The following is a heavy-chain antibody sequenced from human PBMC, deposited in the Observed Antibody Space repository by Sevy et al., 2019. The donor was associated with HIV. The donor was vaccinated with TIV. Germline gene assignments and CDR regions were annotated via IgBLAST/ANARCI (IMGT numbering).Heavy chain of an antibody. V-gene: IGHV3-30*04. D-gene: IGHD5-12*01. Sequence: GGSLRLSCAASGFTFSSYAMHWVRQAPGKGLEWVAVISYDGSNKYYADSVKGRFTISRDNSKNTLYLQMNSLRAEDTAAYYCATSRGYSGYDYGMDVWGQGTTVTVSS. CDR2: ISYDGSNK. CDR1: GFTFSSYA. J-gene: IGHJ6*02. CDR3: ATSRGYSGYDYGMDV.